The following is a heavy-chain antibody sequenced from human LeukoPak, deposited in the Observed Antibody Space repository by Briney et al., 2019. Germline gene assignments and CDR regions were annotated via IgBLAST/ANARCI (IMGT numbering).Heavy chain of an antibody. V-gene: IGHV3-23*01. CDR2: ISGSGGST. J-gene: IGHJ4*02. Sequence: GGSLRLSCAASGFTFSSYAMSWVRQAPGKGLEWVSAISGSGGSTYYADYVKGRFTISRDNSKNTLYLQMNSLRAEDTAVYYCAKSLPNYYDSSGYSGFDYWGQGTLVTVSS. CDR1: GFTFSSYA. CDR3: AKSLPNYYDSSGYSGFDY. D-gene: IGHD3-22*01.